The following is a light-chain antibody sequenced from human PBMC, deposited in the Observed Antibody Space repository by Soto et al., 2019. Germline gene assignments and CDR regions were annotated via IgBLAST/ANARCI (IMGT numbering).Light chain of an antibody. CDR2: AAS. CDR1: QGIGSF. V-gene: IGKV1-9*01. J-gene: IGKJ5*01. Sequence: DIQLTQSPSFLSASAGDRVTITCRASQGIGSFLAWYQQKPGRAPKLLIYAASTLQSGVPSRFSGSGSGTEFTLTITSLQPEDFATYYCQQLNFFPITFGQGTRLEIK. CDR3: QQLNFFPIT.